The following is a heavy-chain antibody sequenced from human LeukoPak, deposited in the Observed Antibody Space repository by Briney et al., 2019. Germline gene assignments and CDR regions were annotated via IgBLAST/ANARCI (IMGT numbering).Heavy chain of an antibody. J-gene: IGHJ4*02. V-gene: IGHV3-48*02. CDR3: ASTFVGSGGWYPFDY. Sequence: GGSLRLSCAASGFTFSTYSMNWVRQAPGKGLEWISYISSSAITIYYADSVEGRFTISRDNAKNSLYLQMNSLRDEDTAVYYCASTFVGSGGWYPFDYWGQGALVTVSS. D-gene: IGHD6-19*01. CDR1: GFTFSTYS. CDR2: ISSSAITI.